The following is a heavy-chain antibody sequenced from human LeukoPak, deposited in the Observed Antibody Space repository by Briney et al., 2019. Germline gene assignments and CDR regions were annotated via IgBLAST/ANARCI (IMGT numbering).Heavy chain of an antibody. V-gene: IGHV4-59*08. J-gene: IGHJ4*02. D-gene: IGHD5-12*01. CDR1: GGSISSYY. CDR2: IYYSGST. CDR3: ARHERYSGYDYYFDY. Sequence: SETLSLTCTVSGGSISSYYWSWIRQPPGKGLEGIGYIYYSGSTNYNPSLKSRVTISVDTSKNQFSLKLSSVTAADTAVYYCARHERYSGYDYYFDYWGQGTLVTVSS.